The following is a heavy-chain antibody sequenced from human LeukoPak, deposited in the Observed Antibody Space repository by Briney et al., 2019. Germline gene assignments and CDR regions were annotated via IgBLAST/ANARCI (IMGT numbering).Heavy chain of an antibody. CDR1: GFTLSSYG. J-gene: IGHJ4*02. CDR3: AESLNSVSYS. D-gene: IGHD1-26*01. CDR2: IRQDESNS. Sequence: GGSLRLSCAAYGFTLSSYGMHWVRQAPRKGLEWVAFIRQDESNSYYAHFVKGRFTISRDNSKNTVYLQMNSLRAEDTAVYFCAESLNSVSYSWGQGTLVTVSS. V-gene: IGHV3-30*02.